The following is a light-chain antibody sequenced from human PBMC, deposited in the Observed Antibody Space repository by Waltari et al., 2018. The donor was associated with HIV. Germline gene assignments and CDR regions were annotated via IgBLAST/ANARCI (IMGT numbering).Light chain of an antibody. J-gene: IGLJ2*01. CDR2: DVS. CDR1: SSDVGGYNY. CDR3: SSYTSSSSVV. Sequence: QSALTQPASVSGSPGQSITISCTGNSSDVGGYNYVSWYQPHPGKAPKLMIYDVSKRPSGFSNRFSGSKSGNTASLTISGLQAEDEADYYCSSYTSSSSVVFGGGTKLTVL. V-gene: IGLV2-14*01.